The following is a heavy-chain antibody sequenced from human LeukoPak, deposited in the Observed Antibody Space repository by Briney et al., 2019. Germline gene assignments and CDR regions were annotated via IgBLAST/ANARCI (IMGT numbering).Heavy chain of an antibody. D-gene: IGHD3-10*01. Sequence: GGSLRLSCAASGFTFSNYAMHWVRQAPGKGLEWVAFIRYDGSNKYYADSVKGRFTISRDNSKNTLYLQMNSLRAEDTAVYYCAKSYPFGELIFDYWGQGTLVTVSS. J-gene: IGHJ4*02. CDR1: GFTFSNYA. CDR3: AKSYPFGELIFDY. CDR2: IRYDGSNK. V-gene: IGHV3-30*02.